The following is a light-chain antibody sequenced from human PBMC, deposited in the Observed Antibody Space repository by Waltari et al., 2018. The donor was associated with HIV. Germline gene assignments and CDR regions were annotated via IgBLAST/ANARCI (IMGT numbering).Light chain of an antibody. CDR1: TSNIGETF. J-gene: IGLJ2*01. CDR3: GTWDNSLSAGV. V-gene: IGLV1-51*02. CDR2: ENH. Sequence: QSVLTQPPSVSAAPGQKVTISCSGSTSNIGETFVSWYQQLPGTAPRPLIYENHHLPSGTPDRSSGSKAGTSATLGITGLQAGDEAVYFCGTWDNSLSAGVFGGGTRLTVL.